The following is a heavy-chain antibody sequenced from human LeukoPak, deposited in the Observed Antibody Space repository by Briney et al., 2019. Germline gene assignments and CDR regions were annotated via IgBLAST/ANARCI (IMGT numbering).Heavy chain of an antibody. Sequence: GGSPRLSRAASGFTFGSYAMSWVRQTPGKSLEWVSIITNGGGTTYYADSVRGRFTISRDNAKNSLYLQMDSLRVEDTAFYYCAKDNRRHYTSGPNPDSLHWGQGALVTVSS. CDR1: GFTFGSYA. CDR3: AKDNRRHYTSGPNPDSLH. D-gene: IGHD6-19*01. J-gene: IGHJ4*02. V-gene: IGHV3-23*01. CDR2: ITNGGGTT.